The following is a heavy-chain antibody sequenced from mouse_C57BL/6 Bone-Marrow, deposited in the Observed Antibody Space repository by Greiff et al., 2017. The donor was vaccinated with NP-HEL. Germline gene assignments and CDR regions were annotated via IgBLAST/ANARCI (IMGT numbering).Heavy chain of an antibody. D-gene: IGHD2-5*01. CDR3: ARHEDYSNSWYFDV. V-gene: IGHV5-2*01. CDR2: INSDGGST. CDR1: EYEFPSHD. Sequence: EVKLVESGGGLVQPGESLKLSCESNEYEFPSHDMSWVRKTPEKRLELVAAINSDGGSTYYPDTMERRFILTRDNTKKTLYLQMSSLRSEDTALYYGARHEDYSNSWYFDVWGTGTTVTVSS. J-gene: IGHJ1*03.